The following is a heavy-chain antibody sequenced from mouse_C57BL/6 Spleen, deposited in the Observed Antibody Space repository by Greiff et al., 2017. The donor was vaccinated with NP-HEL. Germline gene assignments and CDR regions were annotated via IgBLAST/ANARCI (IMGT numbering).Heavy chain of an antibody. CDR1: GYTFTSYW. CDR2: IDPSDSYT. D-gene: IGHD2-3*01. V-gene: IGHV1-59*01. J-gene: IGHJ4*01. CDR3: AREDGSYAMDY. Sequence: QVHVKQPGAELVRPGTSVKLSCKASGYTFTSYWMHWVKQRPGQGLEWIGVIDPSDSYTNYNQKFKGKATLTVDTSSSTAYMQLSSLTSEDSAVYYCAREDGSYAMDYWGQGTSVTVSS.